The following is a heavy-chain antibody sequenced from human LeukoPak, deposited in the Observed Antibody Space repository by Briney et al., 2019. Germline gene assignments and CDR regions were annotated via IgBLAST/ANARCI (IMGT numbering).Heavy chain of an antibody. V-gene: IGHV1-8*01. CDR3: ARGDYDYVWGSQDNWFDP. CDR1: GYTFTSYD. Sequence: ASVKVSCKASGYTFTSYDINWVRQATGQGLEWMGWMNPNSGNTGYAQKFQGRVTMTRNTSISTAYMELSSLRSEDTAVYYCARGDYDYVWGSQDNWFDPWGQGTLDTVSS. J-gene: IGHJ5*02. CDR2: MNPNSGNT. D-gene: IGHD3-16*01.